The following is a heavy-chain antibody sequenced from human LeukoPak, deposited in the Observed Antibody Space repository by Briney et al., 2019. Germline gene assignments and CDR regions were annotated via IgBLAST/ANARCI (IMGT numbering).Heavy chain of an antibody. J-gene: IGHJ4*02. CDR1: GGSFSGYY. V-gene: IGHV4-34*01. CDR2: INHSGST. D-gene: IGHD2-15*01. CDR3: ARGAKLLLKF. Sequence: SETLSLTCAVCGGSFSGYYWSWIRQPPGKGLEWIGEINHSGSTNYNPSLKSRVTISVDTSKNQFSLKLSSVTAADTAVYYCARGAKLLLKFWGQGTLVTVSS.